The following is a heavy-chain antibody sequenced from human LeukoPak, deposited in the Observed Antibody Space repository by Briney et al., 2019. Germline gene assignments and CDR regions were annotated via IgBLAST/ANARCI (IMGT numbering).Heavy chain of an antibody. V-gene: IGHV1-18*01. D-gene: IGHD3-9*01. J-gene: IGHJ3*01. Sequence: ASVKVSCKASGYIFTNYGVSWVRQAPGQGLEWMGWISPYNGDRNFAQKVRGRVTMTTDTSTSTAYMELRSLRSDDTAIYYCAREKNDILTGYPDVFDVWGQGTLVSVSS. CDR2: ISPYNGDR. CDR1: GYIFTNYG. CDR3: AREKNDILTGYPDVFDV.